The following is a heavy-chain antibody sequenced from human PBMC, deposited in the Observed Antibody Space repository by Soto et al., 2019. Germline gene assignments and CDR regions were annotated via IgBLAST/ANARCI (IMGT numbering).Heavy chain of an antibody. CDR1: GGSISSSSYY. D-gene: IGHD6-6*01. V-gene: IGHV4-39*01. J-gene: IGHJ6*02. Sequence: TSETLSLTCTVSGGSISSSSYYWGWIRQPPGKGLEWIGSIYYSGSTYYNPSLKSRVTISVDTSKNQFSLKLSSVTAADTAVYYCARNTLVAPPQSPYYYYYGMDVWGQGTTVTVSS. CDR2: IYYSGST. CDR3: ARNTLVAPPQSPYYYYYGMDV.